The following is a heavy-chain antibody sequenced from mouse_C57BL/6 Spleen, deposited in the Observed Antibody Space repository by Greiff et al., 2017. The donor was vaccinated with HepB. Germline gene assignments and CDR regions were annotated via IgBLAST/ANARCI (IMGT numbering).Heavy chain of an antibody. V-gene: IGHV5-17*01. CDR1: GFTFSDYG. D-gene: IGHD1-1*02. CDR3: ARGSYDAMDY. J-gene: IGHJ4*01. Sequence: EVKLQESGGGLVKPGGSLKLSCAASGFTFSDYGMHWVCQAPEKGLEWVAYISSGSSTIYYADTVKGRFTISRDNAKNTLFLQMTSLRSEDTAMYYCARGSYDAMDYWGQGTSVTVSS. CDR2: ISSGSSTI.